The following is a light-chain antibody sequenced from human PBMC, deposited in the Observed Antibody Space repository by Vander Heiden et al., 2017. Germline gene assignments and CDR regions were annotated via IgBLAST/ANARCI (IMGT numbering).Light chain of an antibody. CDR3: QRSDSTPLT. Sequence: DIQMTQSPSSLSASVGDRVTITCRASQSISSYLNWYQQKPGKAPKLLIYAASSLQSGVPSRFSGSGSGTDFTLTISMLQPEDFATYYCQRSDSTPLTFGGGTKVEIK. CDR2: AAS. V-gene: IGKV1-39*01. CDR1: QSISSY. J-gene: IGKJ4*01.